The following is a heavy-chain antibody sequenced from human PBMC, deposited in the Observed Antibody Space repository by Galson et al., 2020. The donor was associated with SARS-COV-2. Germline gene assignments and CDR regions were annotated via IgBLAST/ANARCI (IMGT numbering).Heavy chain of an antibody. V-gene: IGHV3-30*10. CDR1: GFTLNRYA. CDR2: ISYDGTNS. Sequence: GESLKLSCAPSGFTLNRYAMHLVRQAPGKGLEWVAVISYDGTNSYHTASVKGRFTISRDNSRNTVYLQMNSLRAEDTAVFYCATMDGGQFSGGAFDIWGQGTMVTVSS. CDR3: ATMDGGQFSGGAFDI. D-gene: IGHD3-10*01. J-gene: IGHJ3*02.